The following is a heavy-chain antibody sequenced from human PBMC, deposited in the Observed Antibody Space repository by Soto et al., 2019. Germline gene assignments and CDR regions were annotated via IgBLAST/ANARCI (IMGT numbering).Heavy chain of an antibody. CDR1: GYSFTSYW. V-gene: IGHV5-10-1*01. CDR2: IDPSDSYT. D-gene: IGHD2-2*02. J-gene: IGHJ6*01. Sequence: GASLKISCKGSGYSFTSYWISWVRQMPGKGLEWMGRIDPSDSYTNYSPSFQGHVTISADKSISTACLQWSSLKASDTAMYYCARLIGYCSSTSCYRGGSYYYYGMDGRGQGRTLTVAS. CDR3: ARLIGYCSSTSCYRGGSYYYYGMDG.